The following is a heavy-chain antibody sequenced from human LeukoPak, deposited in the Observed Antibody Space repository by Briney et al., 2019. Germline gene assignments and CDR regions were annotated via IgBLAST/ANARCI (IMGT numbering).Heavy chain of an antibody. Sequence: SETLSLTCTVSGGSISSYYWSWIRQPPGKGLEWIGYIYYSGSANYNPSLKSRVTISVDTSKNQFSLKLSSVTAADTAVYYCASLDYYGSGAADYWGQGTLVTVSS. J-gene: IGHJ4*02. D-gene: IGHD3-10*01. CDR3: ASLDYYGSGAADY. CDR2: IYYSGSA. V-gene: IGHV4-59*01. CDR1: GGSISSYY.